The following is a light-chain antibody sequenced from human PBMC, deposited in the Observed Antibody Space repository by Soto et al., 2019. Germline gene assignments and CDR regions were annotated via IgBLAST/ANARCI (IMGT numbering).Light chain of an antibody. CDR2: EAS. V-gene: IGKV3-15*01. Sequence: EIVMTQSPATLSVSPGEGATLSCRASQSVSSNLAWYQQKPGQAPRLLVYEASTRATGIPVRFSGSGSGTEFTLTISSLQPEDFAVYYCQQYHKSPQSYTFGQGTKLEIK. CDR1: QSVSSN. CDR3: QQYHKSPQSYT. J-gene: IGKJ2*01.